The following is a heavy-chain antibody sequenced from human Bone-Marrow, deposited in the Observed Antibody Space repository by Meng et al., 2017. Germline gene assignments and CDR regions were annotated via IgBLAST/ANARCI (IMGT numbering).Heavy chain of an antibody. CDR3: ARDLLEGYYDSSGYYFREVRLDY. J-gene: IGHJ4*02. V-gene: IGHV1-69*04. CDR1: VGTFSSYT. D-gene: IGHD3-22*01. CDR2: IIPILGIA. Sequence: SVKVSCKASVGTFSSYTISWVRQAPGQGLEWMGRIIPILGIANYAQKFQGRVTITADKSTSTAYMELSSLRSEDTAVYYCARDLLEGYYDSSGYYFREVRLDYWGQGTLVTVSS.